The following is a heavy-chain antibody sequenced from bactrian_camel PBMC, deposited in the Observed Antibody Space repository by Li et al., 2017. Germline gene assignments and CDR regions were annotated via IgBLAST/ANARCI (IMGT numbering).Heavy chain of an antibody. Sequence: QVQLVESGGGLVSPGESLRLSCAASGLTSNNYYITWVRQAPGKGLEWVSSIYSDGSNTYYADSVKGRFTISRDNAKNTVCLQMNSLKSEDTALYYCATGFLWRFTATELEYNYWGQGTQVTVS. V-gene: IGHV3-2*01. D-gene: IGHD3*01. J-gene: IGHJ4*01. CDR3: ATGFLWRFTATELEYNY. CDR2: IYSDGSNT. CDR1: GLTSNNYY.